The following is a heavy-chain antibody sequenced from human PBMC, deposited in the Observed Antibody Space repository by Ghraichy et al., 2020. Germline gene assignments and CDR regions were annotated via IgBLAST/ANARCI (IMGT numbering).Heavy chain of an antibody. V-gene: IGHV3-7*03. J-gene: IGHJ3*02. CDR2: IKQDGSEK. Sequence: SCAASGFTFSSYWMSWVRQAPGKGLEWVANIKQDGSEKYYVDSVKGRFTISRDNAKNSLYLQMNSLRAEDTAVYYCARDLRYFDWIAQSHDAFDIWGQGTMVTVSS. D-gene: IGHD3-9*01. CDR3: ARDLRYFDWIAQSHDAFDI. CDR1: GFTFSSYW.